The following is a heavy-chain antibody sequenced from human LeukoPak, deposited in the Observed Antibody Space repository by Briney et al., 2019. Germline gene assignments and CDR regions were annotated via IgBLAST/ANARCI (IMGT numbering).Heavy chain of an antibody. CDR2: INPGDSDT. V-gene: IGHV5-51*01. J-gene: IGHJ4*02. CDR3: ARHRQGFDY. Sequence: GDSLKISCKASGNGFSNSWLGWVRQMPGKGLEWMGIINPGDSDTRYSPSFQGQVTISADKSISTAYLQWTSLKASDTAMYYCARHRQGFDYWGQGTLVTVSS. CDR1: GNGFSNSW.